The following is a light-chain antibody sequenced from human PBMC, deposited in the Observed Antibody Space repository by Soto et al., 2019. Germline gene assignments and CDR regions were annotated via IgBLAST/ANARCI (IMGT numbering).Light chain of an antibody. CDR3: QQYRSSPT. Sequence: EIVLTQSPGTLSLSPGERATLSCRASQSVSTTYFAWYQQKPGQAPRLLIYGASSRATDIPDRFSGSGSGTDLTLTIRRLEPEDFAVYYCQQYRSSPTFGQGTKVEIQ. V-gene: IGKV3-20*01. J-gene: IGKJ1*01. CDR2: GAS. CDR1: QSVSTTY.